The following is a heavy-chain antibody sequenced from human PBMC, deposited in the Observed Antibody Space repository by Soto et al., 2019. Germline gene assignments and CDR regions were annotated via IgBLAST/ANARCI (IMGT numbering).Heavy chain of an antibody. Sequence: SVKVSGKASGGTFSSYTISWVRQAPGQGLGWMGRIIPILGIANYAQKFQGRVTITADKSTSTAYMELSSLRSDDTAVYYCARGFRWLNFDYWGQGTLVTSPQ. D-gene: IGHD5-18*01. CDR1: GGTFSSYT. V-gene: IGHV1-69*02. CDR2: IIPILGIA. CDR3: ARGFRWLNFDY. J-gene: IGHJ4*02.